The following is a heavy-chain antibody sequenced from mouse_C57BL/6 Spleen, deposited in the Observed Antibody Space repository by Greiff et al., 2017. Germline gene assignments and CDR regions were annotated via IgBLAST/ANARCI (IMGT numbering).Heavy chain of an antibody. CDR1: GYAFSSYW. CDR2: IYPGDGDT. CDR3: ARERGAPYYFDY. V-gene: IGHV1-80*01. Sequence: QVQLKQSGAELVKPGASVKISCKASGYAFSSYWMNWVKQRPGKGLEWIGQIYPGDGDTYYNGTFKGKATLTADNSSSTAYMQLSSLTSEDSAVYFCARERGAPYYFDYWGQGTTLTGSS. J-gene: IGHJ2*01.